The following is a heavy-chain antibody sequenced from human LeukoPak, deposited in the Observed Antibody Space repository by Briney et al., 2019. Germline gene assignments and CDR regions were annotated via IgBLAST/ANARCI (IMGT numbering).Heavy chain of an antibody. V-gene: IGHV1-69*13. J-gene: IGHJ4*02. CDR2: TIPIFGTA. D-gene: IGHD4-23*01. Sequence: GASVKVSCKASGGTFSRHTISWVRQAPGQGPEWMGGTIPIFGTAKYAQKFQGRVTITADESTSTAYMELSSLRSEDTAVYYCANSGNLAYYFDYWGQGTLVTVSS. CDR3: ANSGNLAYYFDY. CDR1: GGTFSRHT.